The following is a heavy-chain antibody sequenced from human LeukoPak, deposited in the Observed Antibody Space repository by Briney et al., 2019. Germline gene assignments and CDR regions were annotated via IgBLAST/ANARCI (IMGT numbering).Heavy chain of an antibody. CDR1: GYTFTGYY. V-gene: IGHV1-2*02. CDR3: ARDFEGYCSAGSCYKDGYYFDY. CDR2: VDPDSGGA. D-gene: IGHD2-15*01. Sequence: ASVKVSCKASGYTFTGYYMHWVRQAPGQGLEWIGWVDPDSGGANYAQKFQGRVTMTRDTSISTAYMELSRLRSDDTAVYYCARDFEGYCSAGSCYKDGYYFDYWGQGTLVTVPS. J-gene: IGHJ4*02.